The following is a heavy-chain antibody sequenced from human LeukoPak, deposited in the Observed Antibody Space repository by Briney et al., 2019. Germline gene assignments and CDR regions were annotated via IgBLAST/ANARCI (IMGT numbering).Heavy chain of an antibody. V-gene: IGHV3-7*05. CDR1: GFTFSSYW. J-gene: IGHJ4*02. D-gene: IGHD2-15*01. Sequence: GGSLRLSCAASGFTFSSYWMSWVRQAPGKGLEWVANIKQDGSQKYYVDSVKGRFIISRDNAKSSLFLQMNSLRGEDTAVYYCARELPTYYFDYWGQGSLVAVSS. CDR3: ARELPTYYFDY. CDR2: IKQDGSQK.